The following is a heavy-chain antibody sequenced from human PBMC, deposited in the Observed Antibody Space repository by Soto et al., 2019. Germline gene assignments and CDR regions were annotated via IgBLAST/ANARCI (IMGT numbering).Heavy chain of an antibody. J-gene: IGHJ6*02. CDR3: ARHYSGSSFMDV. CDR2: IDPRDSHT. D-gene: IGHD6-6*01. Sequence: PGESLKISCTGSGYSFTNYWISWVRQMPGKRLEWMGEIDPRDSHTNYSPSLQGHVTMSTDKSNGTAYLHWSSLKASDSAMYYCARHYSGSSFMDVWGQGTTVTV. V-gene: IGHV5-10-1*01. CDR1: GYSFTNYW.